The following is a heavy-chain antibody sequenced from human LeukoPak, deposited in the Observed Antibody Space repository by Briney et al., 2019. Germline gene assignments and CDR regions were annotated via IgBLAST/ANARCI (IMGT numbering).Heavy chain of an antibody. Sequence: ASVKVSCKASGYTFTSYGISWVRQAPGQGLEWMGWISAYSGNTNYAQKLQGRVTMTTDTSTSTAYMELRSLRSDDTAVYYCARVNLGYCSSTSCYDTPPDAFDIWGQGTMVTVSS. CDR3: ARVNLGYCSSTSCYDTPPDAFDI. D-gene: IGHD2-2*01. CDR2: ISAYSGNT. V-gene: IGHV1-18*01. CDR1: GYTFTSYG. J-gene: IGHJ3*02.